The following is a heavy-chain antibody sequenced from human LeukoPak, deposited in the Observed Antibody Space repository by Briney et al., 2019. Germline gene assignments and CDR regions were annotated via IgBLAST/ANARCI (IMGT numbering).Heavy chain of an antibody. V-gene: IGHV1-69*13. CDR1: GGTFSSYA. Sequence: ASVKVSCKASGGTFSSYAISWVRQAPGQGLEWMGGIIPIFGTANYAQKFQGRVTITADESTSTAYMELSSLKASDTAMYYCARHLAYSSGWSRVYYYGMDVWGQGTTVTVSS. CDR3: ARHLAYSSGWSRVYYYGMDV. D-gene: IGHD6-19*01. J-gene: IGHJ6*02. CDR2: IIPIFGTA.